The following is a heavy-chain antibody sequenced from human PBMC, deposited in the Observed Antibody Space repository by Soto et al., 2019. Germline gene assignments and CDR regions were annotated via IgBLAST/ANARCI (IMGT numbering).Heavy chain of an antibody. V-gene: IGHV3-74*01. J-gene: IGHJ4*02. D-gene: IGHD3-9*01. CDR1: GFTVSISY. CDR3: ARVPHYDILTGPDY. Sequence: GGSLRLSCAGSGFTVSISYMTWVRQAPGKGLVWVSRINSDGSSTSYADSVKGRFTISRDNAKNSLYLQMNSLRAEDTALYYCARVPHYDILTGPDYWGQGTLVTVSS. CDR2: INSDGSST.